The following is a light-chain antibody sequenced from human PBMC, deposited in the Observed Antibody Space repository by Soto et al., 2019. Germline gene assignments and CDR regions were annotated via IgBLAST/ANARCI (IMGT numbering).Light chain of an antibody. J-gene: IGLJ3*02. V-gene: IGLV2-11*01. CDR1: SSDVGGYDS. CDR2: DVS. CDR3: CSYAGRDPVV. Sequence: QSALTQPRSVSGSPGQSVTISCTGTSSDVGGYDSVSWYQQHAGKAPKFLIYDVSKRPSGVPDRFSASKSGNTASLTISGLQAEDEADYYRCSYAGRDPVVFGGGTKLTVL.